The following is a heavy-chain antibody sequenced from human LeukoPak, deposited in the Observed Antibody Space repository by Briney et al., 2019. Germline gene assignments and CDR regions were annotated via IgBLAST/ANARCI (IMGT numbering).Heavy chain of an antibody. CDR3: ARDFRQQLVTGWFDP. CDR1: GASVNIGNYY. V-gene: IGHV4-61*01. D-gene: IGHD6-13*01. CDR2: ISHIGST. Sequence: PSGTLSLTCTVSGASVNIGNYYWTWIRQPPGKGLEWIGYISHIGSTNYNPFLKSRVTISVDTSKNQFSLRLSSVTAADTAVYYCARDFRQQLVTGWFDPWGQGTLVTVSS. J-gene: IGHJ5*02.